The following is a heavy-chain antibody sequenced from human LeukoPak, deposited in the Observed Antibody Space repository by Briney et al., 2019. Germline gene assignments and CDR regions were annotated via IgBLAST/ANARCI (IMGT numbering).Heavy chain of an antibody. CDR1: GYTFTNSY. V-gene: IGHV1-46*01. J-gene: IGHJ3*01. Sequence: ASVKVSCKASGYTFTNSYIRWVRQAPGQVLEWMGLINPDGGNTNHAQNFQGRVTLTRDTSTSTVYMELSSLRSEDTAIYYCARIRDGYNDAYDLWGQGTVVTVPS. CDR2: INPDGGNT. CDR3: ARIRDGYNDAYDL. D-gene: IGHD5-24*01.